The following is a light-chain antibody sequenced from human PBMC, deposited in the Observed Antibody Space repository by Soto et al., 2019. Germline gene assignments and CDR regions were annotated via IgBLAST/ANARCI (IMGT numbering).Light chain of an antibody. V-gene: IGKV4-1*01. CDR3: QQYYSPPYT. CDR2: LAS. J-gene: IGKJ2*01. Sequence: DIVMTQSPDSLAVSLGERATINCKSSQSVLNSLSWYQQKPGQPPKLLIYLASTRESGVPDRFSGSGSGTDFTLTSSSLQAEDVAVFYCQQYYSPPYTFGQGTKLEIK. CDR1: QSVLNS.